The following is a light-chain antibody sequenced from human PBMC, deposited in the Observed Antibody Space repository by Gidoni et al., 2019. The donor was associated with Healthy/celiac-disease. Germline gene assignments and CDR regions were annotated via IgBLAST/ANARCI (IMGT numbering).Light chain of an antibody. CDR2: EDN. CDR3: QSYDSSNHRV. J-gene: IGLJ3*02. CDR1: SGSIASNY. V-gene: IGLV6-57*04. Sequence: NFMLTHPHSVSESPGKTVTIPCTRSSGSIASNYVQRYQQRPGSAPTTVIYEDNQRPSGVPDRFSGSIDSSSNSASLTISGLKTEDEADYYCQSYDSSNHRVFGGGTKLTVL.